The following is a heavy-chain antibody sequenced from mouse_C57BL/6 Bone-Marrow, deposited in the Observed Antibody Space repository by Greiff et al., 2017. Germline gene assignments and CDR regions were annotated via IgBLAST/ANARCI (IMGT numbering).Heavy chain of an antibody. CDR1: GYTFTSYG. Sequence: LEESGAELARPGASVKLSCKASGYTFTSYGISWVKQRTGQGLEWIGEIYPRSGNTYYNEKFKGKGTLTADKSSSTAYMELRSLTSEDSAVYFCEHYYGSSSWYFDVWGTGTTVTVSS. CDR3: EHYYGSSSWYFDV. D-gene: IGHD1-1*01. CDR2: IYPRSGNT. J-gene: IGHJ1*03. V-gene: IGHV1-81*01.